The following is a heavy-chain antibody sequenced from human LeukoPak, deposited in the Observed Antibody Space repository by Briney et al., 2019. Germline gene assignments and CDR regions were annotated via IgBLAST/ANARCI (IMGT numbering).Heavy chain of an antibody. CDR1: GDSVSSNSAA. V-gene: IGHV6-1*01. CDR3: ARDRREAVATAGYYYYGMDV. Sequence: SQTLSLTCAISGDSVSSNSAAWNWIRQSPSRGLEWLGRTYYRSKWYNDYAVSVKSRITINPDTSKNQFSLQLNSVTPEDTAVYYCARDRREAVATAGYYYYGMDVRGKGTTVTVSS. D-gene: IGHD6-19*01. CDR2: TYYRSKWYN. J-gene: IGHJ6*04.